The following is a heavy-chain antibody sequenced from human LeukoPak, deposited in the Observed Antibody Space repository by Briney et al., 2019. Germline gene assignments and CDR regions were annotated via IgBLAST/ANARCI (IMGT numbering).Heavy chain of an antibody. V-gene: IGHV3-64*01. CDR3: ARETTGTFDY. D-gene: IGHD4-17*01. CDR1: GFTLSYFT. J-gene: IGHJ4*02. CDR2: IGSDGVST. Sequence: GGSLRLSCAASGFTLSYFTMHWVRQAPGKGLESVSAIGSDGVSTYYTNSVKGRFTISRDNSKNTLYLQMGSLRDEDMAVYYCARETTGTFDYWGQGTLVTVSS.